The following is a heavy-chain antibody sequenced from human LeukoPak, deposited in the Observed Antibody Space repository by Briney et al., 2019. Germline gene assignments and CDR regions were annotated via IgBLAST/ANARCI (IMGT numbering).Heavy chain of an antibody. Sequence: PGGSLKLSCAASGFTFSGSAMHWVRQASGKGLEWVGRIRSKANSYATAYAASVKGRFTISRDDSKSTAYLQMNSLKTEDTAVYYCTRVAAAKYNWFDPWGQGTLVTVSS. CDR2: IRSKANSYAT. D-gene: IGHD6-13*01. CDR1: GFTFSGSA. CDR3: TRVAAAKYNWFDP. J-gene: IGHJ5*02. V-gene: IGHV3-73*01.